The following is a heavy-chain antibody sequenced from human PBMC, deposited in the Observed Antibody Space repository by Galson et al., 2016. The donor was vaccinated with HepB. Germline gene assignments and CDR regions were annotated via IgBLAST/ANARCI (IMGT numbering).Heavy chain of an antibody. J-gene: IGHJ3*01. CDR2: IYHTGNT. V-gene: IGHV4-39*01. CDR3: SRPPSSIAAASDAFDL. D-gene: IGHD6-6*01. CDR1: GGSIRGSPYY. Sequence: ETLSLTCNVSGGSIRGSPYYWGWIRQPPGKGLEWIGSIYHTGNTDYNPSLKSRVTMHVDTSKNQISLKLNSVTAADSAVYYCSRPPSSIAAASDAFDLWGRGTMVTVSS.